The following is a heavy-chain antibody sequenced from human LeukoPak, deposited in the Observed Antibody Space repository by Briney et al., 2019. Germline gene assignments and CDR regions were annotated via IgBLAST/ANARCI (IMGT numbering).Heavy chain of an antibody. Sequence: PGRSLRLSCAASGFTFSSYAMHWVRQAPGKGLEWVAVISYDGSNKYYADSVKGRFTISRDNSKNTLYLQMNSLRAEDTAVYYCARDVLWFGELSHGMDVWGQGTTVTVSS. CDR2: ISYDGSNK. J-gene: IGHJ6*02. V-gene: IGHV3-30-3*01. CDR1: GFTFSSYA. D-gene: IGHD3-10*01. CDR3: ARDVLWFGELSHGMDV.